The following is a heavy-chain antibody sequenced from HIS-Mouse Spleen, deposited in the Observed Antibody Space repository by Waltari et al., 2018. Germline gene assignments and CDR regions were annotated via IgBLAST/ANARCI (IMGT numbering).Heavy chain of an antibody. CDR1: GFTFSDHY. D-gene: IGHD3-10*01. Sequence: EVQLVESGGGLVQPGGSLRLSCAASGFTFSDHYMDWVRQAPGKGLEWVGLTRNKDNSYTTEYAASVKGRFTISRDDSKNSLYLQMNSLKTEDTAVYYCARLGGYFDYWGQGTLVTVSS. CDR3: ARLGGYFDY. V-gene: IGHV3-72*01. CDR2: TRNKDNSYTT. J-gene: IGHJ4*02.